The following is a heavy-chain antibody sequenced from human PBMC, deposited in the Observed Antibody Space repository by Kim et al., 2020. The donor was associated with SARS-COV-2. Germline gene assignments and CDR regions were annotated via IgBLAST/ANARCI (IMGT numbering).Heavy chain of an antibody. CDR1: GFTFSSYA. V-gene: IGHV3-30-3*01. J-gene: IGHJ4*02. CDR2: ISYHGTIK. CDR3: ATDPCARPVDTASPDY. Sequence: GGSLRLSCAASGFTFSSYAMHWVRQAPGKGLEWVSAISYHGTIKYYAESVKGRFTISRDSSKNTLYLQMNSLRAEDTAVYYCATDPCARPVDTASPDYWGQGTLVTVSS. D-gene: IGHD5-18*01.